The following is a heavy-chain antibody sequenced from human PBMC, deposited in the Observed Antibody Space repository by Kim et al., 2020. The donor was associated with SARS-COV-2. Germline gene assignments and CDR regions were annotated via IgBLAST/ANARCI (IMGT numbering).Heavy chain of an antibody. J-gene: IGHJ4*02. D-gene: IGHD1-26*01. V-gene: IGHV3-30*02. CDR3: AKDAGGSYHPFDY. Sequence: ADSVRGRFSISRDNPKNTLYLQMNSLRAEDTAVYYCAKDAGGSYHPFDYWGQGTLVTVSS.